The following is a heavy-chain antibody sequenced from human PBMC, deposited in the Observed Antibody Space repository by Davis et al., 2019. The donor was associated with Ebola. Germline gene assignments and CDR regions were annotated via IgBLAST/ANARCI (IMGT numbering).Heavy chain of an antibody. CDR1: GYIFTSYW. CDR3: ARHLIGYDSSGYYYGFDY. V-gene: IGHV5-10-1*01. CDR2: IDPSDSYT. D-gene: IGHD3-22*01. J-gene: IGHJ4*02. Sequence: GESLKISCKGSGYIFTSYWISWVRQMPGKGLEWMGRIDPSDSYTNYSPSFQGHVTISADKSISTAYLQWSSLKASDTAMYYCARHLIGYDSSGYYYGFDYWGQGTLVTVSS.